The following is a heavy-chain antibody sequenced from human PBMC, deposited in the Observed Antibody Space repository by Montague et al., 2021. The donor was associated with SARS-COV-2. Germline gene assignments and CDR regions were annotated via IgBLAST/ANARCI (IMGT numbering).Heavy chain of an antibody. J-gene: IGHJ5*02. CDR2: IHYSGST. Sequence: SETLSLTCTVSGGSISSYYWSWIRQPPGKGLEWIGYIHYSGSTNXXPSLKSRVTISVDTSKNQFSLKLSSVTAADTAVYYCARAQMNRITIFGVVAEFDPWGQGTLVTVPS. CDR3: ARAQMNRITIFGVVAEFDP. CDR1: GGSISSYY. V-gene: IGHV4-59*01. D-gene: IGHD3-3*01.